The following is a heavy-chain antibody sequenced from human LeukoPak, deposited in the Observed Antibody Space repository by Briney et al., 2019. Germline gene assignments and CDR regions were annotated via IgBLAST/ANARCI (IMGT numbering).Heavy chain of an antibody. V-gene: IGHV1-69*04. D-gene: IGHD2-2*03. Sequence: ASVTVSCKASGGTFSIYAISWVRQAPGQGLEWMGRIIPILGIANYAQKFQGRVTITADKSTSTAYMELSNLRSEDTAVYYCARGFGYCSSTSCSRGYWFDPWGQGTLVTVSS. J-gene: IGHJ5*02. CDR3: ARGFGYCSSTSCSRGYWFDP. CDR2: IIPILGIA. CDR1: GGTFSIYA.